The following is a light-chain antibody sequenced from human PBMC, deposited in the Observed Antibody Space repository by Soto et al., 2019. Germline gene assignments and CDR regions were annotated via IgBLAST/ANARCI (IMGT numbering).Light chain of an antibody. J-gene: IGKJ4*01. V-gene: IGKV1-27*01. CDR2: AAS. CDR3: QKYNGAPLT. Sequence: DIQMTQSPSSLSASVGDRVTITCRASQGISNFLAWYQQKPGKVPKLLIYAASTLQSGVPSRFSGSGSETYFTLTISSLQPEDGATYYCQKYNGAPLTFGGGTKVEIK. CDR1: QGISNF.